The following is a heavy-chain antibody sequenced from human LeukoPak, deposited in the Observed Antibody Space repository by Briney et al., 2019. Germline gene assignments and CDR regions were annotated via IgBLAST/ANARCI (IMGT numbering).Heavy chain of an antibody. CDR1: GFTFRSYW. CDR2: IKQGGSEK. J-gene: IGHJ4*02. D-gene: IGHD6-19*01. CDR3: ANNAGQWLGPYDF. Sequence: PGGSLRLSCAASGFTFRSYWMSWVRQAPGKGLEWVANIKQGGSEKYYVDSVKGRFTISRDNAKNSLYLQMNSLRAEDTAVYYCANNAGQWLGPYDFWGQGTLVTVSS. V-gene: IGHV3-7*01.